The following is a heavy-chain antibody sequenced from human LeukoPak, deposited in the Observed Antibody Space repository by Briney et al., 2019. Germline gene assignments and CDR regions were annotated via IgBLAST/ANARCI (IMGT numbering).Heavy chain of an antibody. CDR1: GGSISSSSYY. V-gene: IGHV4-39*07. D-gene: IGHD3-16*02. CDR2: IYYSGST. Sequence: PSETLSLTCTVSGGSISSSSYYWGWIRQPPGKGLEWIGSIYYSGSTYYNPSLKSRVTISVDTSKNQFSLKLSSVTAADTAVYYCARDPSSTDYVWGSYRYTGSGDFDYWGQGTLVTVSS. CDR3: ARDPSSTDYVWGSYRYTGSGDFDY. J-gene: IGHJ4*02.